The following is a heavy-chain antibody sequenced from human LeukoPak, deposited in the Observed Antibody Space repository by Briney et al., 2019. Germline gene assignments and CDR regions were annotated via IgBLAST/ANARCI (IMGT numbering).Heavy chain of an antibody. CDR1: GFTFSSYS. Sequence: GGSLRLSCAASGFTFSSYSMNWVRQAPGKGLEWVSSISSSSSYIYYADSVKGRFTISRDNAKNSLYLQMNSLRAEDTAVYYCARDRTTVTLRIYYYYYMDVWGKGTTVTVSS. CDR3: ARDRTTVTLRIYYYYYMDV. D-gene: IGHD4-17*01. CDR2: ISSSSSYI. J-gene: IGHJ6*03. V-gene: IGHV3-21*01.